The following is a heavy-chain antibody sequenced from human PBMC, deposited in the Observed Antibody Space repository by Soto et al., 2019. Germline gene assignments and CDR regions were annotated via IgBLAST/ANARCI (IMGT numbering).Heavy chain of an antibody. J-gene: IGHJ6*02. V-gene: IGHV3-48*02. CDR3: AGRCFGYALVHYYGMDF. Sequence: GGSLRLSCAASGFTFSSYSMNWVRQAPGKGLEWVSYISSSSTIYYADSVKGRFTISRDNAKNSLYLQMNSLRDEDTAVYYCAGRCFGYALVHYYGMDFWGQGTTVTVSS. D-gene: IGHD5-12*01. CDR1: GFTFSSYS. CDR2: ISSSSTI.